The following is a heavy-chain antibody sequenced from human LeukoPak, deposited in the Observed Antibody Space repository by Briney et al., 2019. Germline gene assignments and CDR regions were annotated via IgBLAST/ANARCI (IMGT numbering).Heavy chain of an antibody. V-gene: IGHV3-53*01. Sequence: GGSLRLSCAASGFTVSSNYMSWVRQAPGKGLEWVSVIYSGGSTYYADSVKGRFTTSRDNSKNTLYLQMNSLRAEDTAVYYCARGPSEWDYGDYNYWGQGTLVTVSS. J-gene: IGHJ4*02. D-gene: IGHD4-17*01. CDR1: GFTVSSNY. CDR2: IYSGGST. CDR3: ARGPSEWDYGDYNY.